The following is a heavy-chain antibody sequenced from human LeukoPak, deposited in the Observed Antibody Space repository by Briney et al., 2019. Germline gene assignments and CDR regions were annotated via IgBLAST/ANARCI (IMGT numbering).Heavy chain of an antibody. J-gene: IGHJ3*02. Sequence: PGGSLRLSCAASGFTFSDYYMSWIRQAPGKGLEWVSYISSSGSTIYYADSVKGRFTISRDNAKNSLYLQMNSLRAEDTAVYYCARDHTYYDSSGYYYASYAFDIWGQGTMVTVSS. CDR2: ISSSGSTI. CDR3: ARDHTYYDSSGYYYASYAFDI. CDR1: GFTFSDYY. D-gene: IGHD3-22*01. V-gene: IGHV3-11*01.